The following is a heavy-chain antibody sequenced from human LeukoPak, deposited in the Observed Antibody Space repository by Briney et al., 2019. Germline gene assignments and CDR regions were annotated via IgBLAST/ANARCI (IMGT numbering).Heavy chain of an antibody. J-gene: IGHJ4*02. D-gene: IGHD6-19*01. CDR2: IRSKAYGGTT. Sequence: GGSLRLSCTASGFTFGDYAMSWVRRAPGKGLEWVGFIRSKAYGGTTEYAASAKGRFTISRDDSKSIAYLQLNSLKTEDTAVYYCTREGGWYPPDYWGQGTLVTVSS. V-gene: IGHV3-49*04. CDR3: TREGGWYPPDY. CDR1: GFTFGDYA.